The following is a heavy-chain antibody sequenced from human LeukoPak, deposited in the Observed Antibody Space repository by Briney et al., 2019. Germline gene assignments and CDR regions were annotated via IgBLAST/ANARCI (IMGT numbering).Heavy chain of an antibody. J-gene: IGHJ4*02. CDR1: GGSISSGGYS. CDR3: ASLLWFGELRDY. V-gene: IGHV4-30-2*01. Sequence: SETLSLTCAVSGGSISSGGYSWSWIRQPPGKGLEWIGYIYHSGSTYYNPSLKSRVTISVGRSKNQFSLKLSSVTAADTAVYYCASLLWFGELRDYWGQGTLVTVSS. D-gene: IGHD3-10*01. CDR2: IYHSGST.